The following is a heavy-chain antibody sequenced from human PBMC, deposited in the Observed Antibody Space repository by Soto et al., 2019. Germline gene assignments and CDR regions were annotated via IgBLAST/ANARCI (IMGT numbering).Heavy chain of an antibody. CDR1: GGSISSYY. CDR3: ARGDSQLSSVCDY. CDR2: IYYSGST. V-gene: IGHV4-59*12. D-gene: IGHD3-16*01. J-gene: IGHJ4*02. Sequence: SETLSLTCTVSGGSISSYYWSWIRQPPGKGLEWIGYIYYSGSTNYNPSLKSRVTISVDTSKNQFSLKLSSVTSADTAVYYCARGDSQLSSVCDYWGQGMLGTAPS.